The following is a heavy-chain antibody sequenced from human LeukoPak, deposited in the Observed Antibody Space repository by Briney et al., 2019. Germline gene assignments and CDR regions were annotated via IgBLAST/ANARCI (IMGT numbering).Heavy chain of an antibody. CDR2: INPNSGGT. CDR3: ARERLPPYYYDSSGYRLFDY. V-gene: IGHV1-2*06. CDR1: GYTFTGYY. D-gene: IGHD3-22*01. J-gene: IGHJ4*02. Sequence: GASVKVSCKASGYTFTGYYMHWVRQAPGQGLEWMGRINPNSGGTNYAQKFQGRVTMTRDTSISTAYMELSRLRSDDTAVYYCARERLPPYYYDSSGYRLFDYWGQGTPVTVSS.